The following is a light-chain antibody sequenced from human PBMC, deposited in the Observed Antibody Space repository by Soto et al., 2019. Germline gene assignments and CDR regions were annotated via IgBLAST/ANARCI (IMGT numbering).Light chain of an antibody. CDR2: AAS. CDR1: QSISSY. CDR3: QQSYSTPPLT. Sequence: DIQMTQSPSSLSASVGDRVTITCRASQSISSYLNWYQQKPGKAPKLLIYAASSLQSGVPSRFSGSGSETDFTLTISSLQPEHFATYYCQQSYSTPPLTFGGGTKVEIK. J-gene: IGKJ4*01. V-gene: IGKV1-39*01.